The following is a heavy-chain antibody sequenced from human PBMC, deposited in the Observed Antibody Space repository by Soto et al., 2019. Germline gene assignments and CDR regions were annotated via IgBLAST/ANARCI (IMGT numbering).Heavy chain of an antibody. CDR2: TYFSSKWYN. D-gene: IGHD5-12*01. CDR3: AKGDNLGPKTGYAFDP. V-gene: IGHV6-1*01. CDR1: GDSVSSNTAS. Sequence: SPTLSLTCVISGDSVSSNTASWNWIRPSPSRGLEWLGRTYFSSKWYNDYAVSVKSRIIINPDTSNNQFSLQLNSVTPEDTAVYFCAKGDNLGPKTGYAFDPWGQGIMVTVSA. J-gene: IGHJ5*02.